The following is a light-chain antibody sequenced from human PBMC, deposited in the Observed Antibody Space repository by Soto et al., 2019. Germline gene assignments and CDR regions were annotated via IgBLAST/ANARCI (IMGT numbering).Light chain of an antibody. CDR3: QRSYITPRT. CDR2: AVT. J-gene: IGKJ4*01. CDR1: ESITSY. V-gene: IGKV1-39*01. Sequence: TTRSAIVLIAVVCVTVKKKCRASESITSYLNLYQQKPGKAPELLIYAVTSLQSGVPSRFSGIGSGTDFTLTISGPQPQDFATYYFQRSYITPRTIGGGTKVDIK.